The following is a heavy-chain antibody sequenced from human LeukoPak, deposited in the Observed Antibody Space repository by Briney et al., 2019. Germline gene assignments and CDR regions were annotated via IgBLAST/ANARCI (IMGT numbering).Heavy chain of an antibody. J-gene: IGHJ4*02. V-gene: IGHV4-59*01. CDR3: ARYGKYYFDY. CDR2: IYYSGST. Sequence: PSETLSLTCTVSGGSISSYYWSWIRQPPGKGLEWIGYIYYSGSTNYNPSLQSRVTISVDTSKNQFSLKLSSVTAADTAVYYCARYGKYYFDYWGQGTLVTVSS. D-gene: IGHD3-10*01. CDR1: GGSISSYY.